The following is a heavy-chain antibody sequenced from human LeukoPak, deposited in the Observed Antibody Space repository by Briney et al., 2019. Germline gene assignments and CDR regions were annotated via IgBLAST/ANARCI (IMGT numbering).Heavy chain of an antibody. J-gene: IGHJ3*02. CDR2: ISSSSSTI. V-gene: IGHV3-48*01. Sequence: GGSLRLSCAASGFTFSSYSMNWVRQAPGKGLEWVSYISSSSSTIYYADSVKGRFTISRDNAKNSLYLQMNSLRAEDTAVYYCARDLGIGDQLRDDAFDIWGQGTMVTVSS. CDR3: ARDLGIGDQLRDDAFDI. D-gene: IGHD2-2*01. CDR1: GFTFSSYS.